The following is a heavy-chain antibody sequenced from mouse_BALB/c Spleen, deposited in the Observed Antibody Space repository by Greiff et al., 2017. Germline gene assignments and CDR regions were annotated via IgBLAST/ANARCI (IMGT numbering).Heavy chain of an antibody. D-gene: IGHD1-1*01. J-gene: IGHJ4*01. CDR2: IWRGGST. CDR3: AKTLITTVVGYYAMDY. Sequence: QVQLKESGPSLVQPSQSLSITCTVSGFSLTSYGVHWVRQSPGKGLEWLGVIWRGGSTDYNAAFMSRLSITKDNSKSQVFFKMNSLQADDTAIYYWAKTLITTVVGYYAMDYWGQGTSVTVSS. CDR1: GFSLTSYG. V-gene: IGHV2-5-1*01.